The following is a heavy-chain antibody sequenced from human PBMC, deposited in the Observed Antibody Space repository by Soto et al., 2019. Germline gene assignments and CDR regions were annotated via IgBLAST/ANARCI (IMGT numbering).Heavy chain of an antibody. CDR1: GFTFSSYA. J-gene: IGHJ4*02. CDR3: ARDPSGWYYFDY. CDR2: ISGSGGST. Sequence: PGGSLRLSCAASGFTFSSYAMSWVRQAPGMGLEWVSAISGSGGSTYYADSVRGRFTISRDNSKNTLYLQMNSLRAEDTAVYYCARDPSGWYYFDYWGQGTLVTVSS. D-gene: IGHD6-19*01. V-gene: IGHV3-23*01.